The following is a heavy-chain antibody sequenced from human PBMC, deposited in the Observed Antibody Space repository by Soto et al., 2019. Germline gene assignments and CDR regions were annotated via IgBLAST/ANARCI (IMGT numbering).Heavy chain of an antibody. CDR1: GDSVSSNSAA. J-gene: IGHJ3*02. CDR3: ARGGANTTDALEN. V-gene: IGHV6-1*01. Sequence: PSQTLSLTCAISGDSVSSNSAAWNWIRQSPSRGLEWLGRTYYRSKWYNDYAVSVKSRITINPDTSKNQFSLQLNSVTPEDTAVHYRARGGANTTDALENGGQGTMDTVS. D-gene: IGHD1-1*01. CDR2: TYYRSKWYN.